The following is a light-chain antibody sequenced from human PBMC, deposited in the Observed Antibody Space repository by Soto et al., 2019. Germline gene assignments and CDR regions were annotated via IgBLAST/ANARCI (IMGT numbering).Light chain of an antibody. CDR1: ESSARH. CDR2: AAS. CDR3: QQTYTALSIT. Sequence: DIQMTQSPSSLSASVGDRVTITCRASESSARHLNWYQQKPGKAPKLLIYAASSLQNGVPSRFRGGGSGTDFTLTISNLQPEDFATYYCQQTYTALSITFGQGTRLDTK. J-gene: IGKJ5*01. V-gene: IGKV1-39*01.